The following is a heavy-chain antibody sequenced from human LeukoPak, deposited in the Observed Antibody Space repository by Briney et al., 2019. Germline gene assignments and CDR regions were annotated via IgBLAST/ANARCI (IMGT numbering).Heavy chain of an antibody. CDR1: GFTFDDYG. CDR2: INWNGGST. Sequence: GGSLRLSCAASGFTFDDYGMSWVRQAPGKGPEWVSGINWNGGSTGYADSVKGRFTISRDNAKNSLYLQMNSLRAEDTALYYCARVKTYDSSGYKDYWGQGTLVTVSS. CDR3: ARVKTYDSSGYKDY. D-gene: IGHD3-22*01. V-gene: IGHV3-20*04. J-gene: IGHJ4*02.